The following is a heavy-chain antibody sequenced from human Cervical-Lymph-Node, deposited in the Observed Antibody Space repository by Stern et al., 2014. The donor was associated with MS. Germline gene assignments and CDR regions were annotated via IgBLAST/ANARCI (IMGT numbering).Heavy chain of an antibody. CDR2: MNPNSGNT. V-gene: IGHV1-8*01. CDR3: ARGYCSSTSCYPGY. D-gene: IGHD2-2*01. CDR1: GYTFTSYD. Sequence: QVQLVQSGAEVKKPGASVKVSCKASGYTFTSYDITWVRQATGQGLEWMGWMNPNSGNTGYAQKFQGRVTMTRNTSISTAYMELSSLRSEDTAVYYCARGYCSSTSCYPGYWGQGTLVTVSS. J-gene: IGHJ4*02.